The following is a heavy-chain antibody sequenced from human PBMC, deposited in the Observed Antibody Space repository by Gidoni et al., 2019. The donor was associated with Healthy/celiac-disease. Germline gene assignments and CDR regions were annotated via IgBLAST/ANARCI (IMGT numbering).Heavy chain of an antibody. D-gene: IGHD2-2*01. J-gene: IGHJ4*02. CDR2: ISWNSGSI. V-gene: IGHV3-9*01. Sequence: EVQLVESGGGLVQPGRSLRLSCAASGFPFDDYAMHWVRQAPGKGLEWVSGISWNSGSIGYADSVKGRFTISRDNAKNSLYLQMNSLRAEDTALYYCAVGYCSSTSCSFDYWGQGTLVTVSS. CDR3: AVGYCSSTSCSFDY. CDR1: GFPFDDYA.